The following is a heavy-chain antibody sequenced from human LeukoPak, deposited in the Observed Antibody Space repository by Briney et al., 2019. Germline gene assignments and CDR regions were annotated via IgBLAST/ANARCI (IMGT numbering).Heavy chain of an antibody. CDR2: IYYSGTI. J-gene: IGHJ6*02. CDR1: GGSISSGSYY. D-gene: IGHD2-15*01. Sequence: SETLSLTCTVSGGSISSGSYYWSWIRQPAGKGLEWIAYIYYSGTINYNPSLKSRVTISLDTSKNQVSLNLSSVTAADTAVYYCAREGSAYGMDVWGQGTTVTVSS. CDR3: AREGSAYGMDV. V-gene: IGHV4-61*10.